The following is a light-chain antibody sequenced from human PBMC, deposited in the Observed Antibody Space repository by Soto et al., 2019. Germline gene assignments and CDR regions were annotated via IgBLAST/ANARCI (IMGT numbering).Light chain of an antibody. CDR2: LSSDGSH. V-gene: IGLV4-69*01. CDR3: QTCDTGATVV. CDR1: SGHSSYA. J-gene: IGLJ2*01. Sequence: QLVLTQSPSASASLGASVKLTCTLSSGHSSYAIAWHQQQPEKGPRYLMKLSSDGSHSKGDGIPDRFSCSSSGAERYLTISSLQSEDEADYYCQTCDTGATVVFGGGTKLTVL.